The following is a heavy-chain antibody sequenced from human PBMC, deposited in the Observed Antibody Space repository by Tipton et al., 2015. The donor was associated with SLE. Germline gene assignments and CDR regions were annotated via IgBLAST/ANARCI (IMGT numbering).Heavy chain of an antibody. CDR2: IYYSGST. Sequence: TLSLTCTVSGGSISSSSYYWGWIRQPPGKGLEWIGSIYYSGSTNYNPSLKSRVTISVDTSKNQFSLKLSSVTAADTAVYYCASGGTHSSLGYWGQGTLVTVSS. CDR3: ASGGTHSSLGY. J-gene: IGHJ4*02. CDR1: GGSISSSSYY. V-gene: IGHV4-39*07. D-gene: IGHD3-22*01.